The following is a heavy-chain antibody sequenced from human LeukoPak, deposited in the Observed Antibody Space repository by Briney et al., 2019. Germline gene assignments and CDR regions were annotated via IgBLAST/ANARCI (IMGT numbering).Heavy chain of an antibody. J-gene: IGHJ4*02. CDR3: ATNPTRYQAYYGH. Sequence: GASVKVSCKAAGYTFTTYEITWVRQAPGQGLEWMGRITTYNGNTNYAQKFQDRIRLTRETSTSTTYMELRSLRSDDTAVYYCATNPTRYQAYYGHWGQGTLVTVSS. CDR1: GYTFTTYE. V-gene: IGHV1-18*01. CDR2: ITTYNGNT. D-gene: IGHD3-10*01.